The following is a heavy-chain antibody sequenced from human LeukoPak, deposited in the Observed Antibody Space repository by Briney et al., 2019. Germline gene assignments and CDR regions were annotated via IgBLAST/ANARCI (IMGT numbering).Heavy chain of an antibody. Sequence: ESGPALVRPTQTLTLTRTFSGFSLSSSGMSVSWIRQPPGKALEWLARLDWDDDKYYSTSLKARLTISKDTSKNQVVLTMTNMDPVDTATYYCARVYRGYSDHWGQGTLVTVSS. J-gene: IGHJ4*02. CDR2: LDWDDDK. CDR3: ARVYRGYSDH. CDR1: GFSLSSSGMS. V-gene: IGHV2-70*11. D-gene: IGHD4-11*01.